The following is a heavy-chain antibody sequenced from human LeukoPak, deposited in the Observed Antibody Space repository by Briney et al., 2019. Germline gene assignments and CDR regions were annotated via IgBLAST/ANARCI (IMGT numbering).Heavy chain of an antibody. Sequence: PSETLSLTCTVSGGSINSSSYYWDWIRQSPGKGLEWIGNIYSGGSTYYTPSLKSRVTISVDTSKNQFSLKLSSVTAADTAIYFCARHSRSGSGGYENAFDIWGQGTMVTASS. J-gene: IGHJ3*02. CDR3: ARHSRSGSGGYENAFDI. D-gene: IGHD5-12*01. CDR2: IYSGGST. V-gene: IGHV4-39*01. CDR1: GGSINSSSYY.